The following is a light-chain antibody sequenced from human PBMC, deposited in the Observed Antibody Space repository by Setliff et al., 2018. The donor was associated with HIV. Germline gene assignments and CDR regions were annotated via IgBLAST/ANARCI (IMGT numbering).Light chain of an antibody. CDR3: SSYTRTTTLV. J-gene: IGLJ1*01. CDR1: SGGIGRYNY. CDR2: DVN. Sequence: QSVLTQPASVSGSPGQSITISCTGTSGGIGRYNYVSWYQQHPGKAPKLMIYDVNNRPSGVSNRFSGSKSGNTASLTISGLQAEDEADYYCSSYTRTTTLVFGTGTKVTVL. V-gene: IGLV2-14*03.